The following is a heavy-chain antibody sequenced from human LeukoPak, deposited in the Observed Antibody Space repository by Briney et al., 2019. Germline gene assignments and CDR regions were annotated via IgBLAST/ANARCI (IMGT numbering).Heavy chain of an antibody. CDR1: GFTFSDYY. J-gene: IGHJ4*02. V-gene: IGHV3-11*04. CDR3: ARGRVGATFFDY. Sequence: GGSLRLSCAASGFTFSDYYMGWIRRAPGKGLECVSYITSSGSTIYYADSVKGRFTISRDNAKNSLYLQMNSLRAEDTAVYYCARGRVGATFFDYWGQGTLATVSS. CDR2: ITSSGSTI. D-gene: IGHD1-26*01.